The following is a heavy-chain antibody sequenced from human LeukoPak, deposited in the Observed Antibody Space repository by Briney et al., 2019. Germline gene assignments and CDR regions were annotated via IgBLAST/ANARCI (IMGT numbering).Heavy chain of an antibody. D-gene: IGHD4-17*01. CDR2: MNPNSGNT. J-gene: IGHJ2*01. CDR3: ARKANNDYGDLPYWYFDL. V-gene: IGHV1-8*01. CDR1: GYTFTSYD. Sequence: GASVKVSCKASGYTFTSYDINWVRQATGQGLEWMGWMNPNSGNTGYAQKFQGRVTMTRNTSISTAYMELSSLRSEDTAVYYCARKANNDYGDLPYWYFDLWGRGTLVTVSS.